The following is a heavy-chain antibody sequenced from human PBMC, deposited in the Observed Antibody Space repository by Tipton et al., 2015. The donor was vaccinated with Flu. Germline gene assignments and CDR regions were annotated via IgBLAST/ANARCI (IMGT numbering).Heavy chain of an antibody. CDR1: GGSISSYY. CDR3: ARGLKPRVSITMVRGEDAFDI. J-gene: IGHJ3*02. D-gene: IGHD3-10*01. Sequence: LSLSCTVSGGSISSYYWSWIRQPPGKGLEWIGYIYYSGSTNYNPSLKSRVTISVDTSKNQFSLKLSSVTAADTAVYYCARGLKPRVSITMVRGEDAFDIWGQGTMVTVSS. CDR2: IYYSGST. V-gene: IGHV4-59*01.